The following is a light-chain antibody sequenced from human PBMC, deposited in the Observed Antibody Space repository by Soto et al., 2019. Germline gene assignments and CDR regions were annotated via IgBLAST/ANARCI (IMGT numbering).Light chain of an antibody. CDR3: SSYAGSNKVI. CDR2: GVN. CDR1: SSDVGGYNY. V-gene: IGLV2-8*01. J-gene: IGLJ2*01. Sequence: QSALTQPPSASGSPGQSVTISCTGSSSDVGGYNYVSWYQQHPGKAPKLMLYGVNKRPSGIPDRFSGARSGNTASLTVSGLQAEDEADYYCSSYAGSNKVIFGGGTKVTVL.